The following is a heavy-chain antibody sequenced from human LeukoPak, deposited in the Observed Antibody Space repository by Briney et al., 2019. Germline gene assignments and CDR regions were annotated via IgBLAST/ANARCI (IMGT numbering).Heavy chain of an antibody. CDR3: AKVAHYYGSGSHFDY. V-gene: IGHV3-30*04. J-gene: IGHJ4*02. CDR1: GFTFSSYA. Sequence: GGSLRLSCAASGFTFSSYAMHWVRQAPGKGLEWVAVISYDGSNKYYADSVKGRFTISRDNSKNTLYLQMNSLRAEDTAVYYCAKVAHYYGSGSHFDYWGQGTLVTVSS. D-gene: IGHD3-10*01. CDR2: ISYDGSNK.